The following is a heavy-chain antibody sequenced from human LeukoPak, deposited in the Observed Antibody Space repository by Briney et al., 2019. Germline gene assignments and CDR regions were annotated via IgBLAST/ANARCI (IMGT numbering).Heavy chain of an antibody. J-gene: IGHJ3*02. CDR2: IKQDGSEK. Sequence: GGSLRLSCAASGFTFSSYWMSWVRQAPGKGLEWVANIKQDGSEKYYVDSVKGRFTISRDNARNSLYLQMNSLRAEDTAVYYCARGTSTGWELLGAFDIWGQGTMVTVSS. CDR3: ARGTSTGWELLGAFDI. CDR1: GFTFSSYW. V-gene: IGHV3-7*01. D-gene: IGHD1-26*01.